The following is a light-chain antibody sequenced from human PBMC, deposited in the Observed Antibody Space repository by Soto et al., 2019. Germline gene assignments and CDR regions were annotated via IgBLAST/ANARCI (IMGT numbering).Light chain of an antibody. Sequence: QSALTQPASVSGSPGQSITISCTGTSNDVGGHKYVSWYQQHPGKAPKLIIYEVTNRPSGVSDRFSGSKSGNTASLTISGLQADDEADYYCSSYTIRSTVVFGGRTKLTVL. CDR2: EVT. CDR3: SSYTIRSTVV. CDR1: SNDVGGHKY. V-gene: IGLV2-14*01. J-gene: IGLJ2*01.